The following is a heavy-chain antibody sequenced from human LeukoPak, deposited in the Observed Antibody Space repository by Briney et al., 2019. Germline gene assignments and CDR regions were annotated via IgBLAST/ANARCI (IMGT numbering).Heavy chain of an antibody. CDR3: ARGSSWYVDEGMDV. CDR2: ISAYNGNT. J-gene: IGHJ6*02. D-gene: IGHD6-13*01. V-gene: IGHV1-18*01. CDR1: GYTFTSYG. Sequence: GASVKVSCKASGYTFTSYGISWVRQAPGQGLEWMGWISAYNGNTNYAQKLQGRVTMTRNTSISTAYMELSSLRSEDTAVYYCARGSSWYVDEGMDVWGQGTTVTVSS.